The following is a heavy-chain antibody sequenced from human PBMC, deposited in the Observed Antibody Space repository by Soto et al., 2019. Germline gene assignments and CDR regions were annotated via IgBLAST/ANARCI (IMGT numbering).Heavy chain of an antibody. J-gene: IGHJ4*02. CDR3: VKGEYYYDSSGYYPFDY. CDR2: ISGSGAST. CDR1: GFTFSNFA. D-gene: IGHD3-22*01. Sequence: GGSLRLSCAASGFTFSNFAMSWVRQAPGKGLEWVSLISGSGASTHYADSVKGRFTISRDNSKNTQYLQMSSLRADDTAVYYCVKGEYYYDSSGYYPFDYWGQGTLVTVS. V-gene: IGHV3-23*01.